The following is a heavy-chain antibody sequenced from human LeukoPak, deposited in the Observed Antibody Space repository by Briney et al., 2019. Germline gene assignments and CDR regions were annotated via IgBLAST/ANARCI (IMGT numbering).Heavy chain of an antibody. CDR2: FYASGSI. CDR3: ARLEKNSYYYMDV. V-gene: IGHV3-53*01. Sequence: PGGSLRLSCAVSRFTVSSNYMGWVRQAPGKGLEWVSVFYASGSIYYADSVKGRFTISRDNSENTLFLQMNTLRAEDTAVYYCARLEKNSYYYMDVRGKGTTVTVSS. D-gene: IGHD1-1*01. J-gene: IGHJ6*03. CDR1: RFTVSSNY.